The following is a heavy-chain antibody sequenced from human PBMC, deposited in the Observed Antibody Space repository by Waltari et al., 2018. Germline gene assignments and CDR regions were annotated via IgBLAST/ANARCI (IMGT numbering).Heavy chain of an antibody. D-gene: IGHD5-12*01. V-gene: IGHV1-2*02. J-gene: IGHJ4*01. CDR2: SNCNNGDR. CDR3: AREDIVATKVFDD. Sequence: QVQLMQSGAEVKKPGASVKVSCQTSGFTFTSYHMHWVRQAPGQGLEWMGWSNCNNGDRGYAQKFRGRVTLTRETSLSTIYMEMNRLTSDDTAVYYCAREDIVATKVFDDWGHGTLVTVSS. CDR1: GFTFTSYH.